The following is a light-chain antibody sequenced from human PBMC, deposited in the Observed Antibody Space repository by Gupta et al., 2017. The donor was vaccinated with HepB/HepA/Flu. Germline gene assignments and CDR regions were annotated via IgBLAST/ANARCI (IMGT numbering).Light chain of an antibody. V-gene: IGKV3-15*01. CDR2: GAS. Sequence: EIVMTQSPDTLSVSPGDRVTLSCRASQSLSSNLAWYQQKPGQAPRLLISGASTRATGIPDRFSGSGSGTEFTLPISSLQSEDFAVYYCQQYNGWPLTFGGGTKVEIK. CDR1: QSLSSN. CDR3: QQYNGWPLT. J-gene: IGKJ4*01.